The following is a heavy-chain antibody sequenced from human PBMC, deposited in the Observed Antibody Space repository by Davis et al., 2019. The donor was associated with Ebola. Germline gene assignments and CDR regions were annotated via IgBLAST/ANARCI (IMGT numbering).Heavy chain of an antibody. CDR3: ARDNGSGSYYNNWFDP. J-gene: IGHJ5*02. D-gene: IGHD3-10*01. Sequence: ASVKVSCKASGYTFTGYYMHWVRQAPGQGLEWMGWINPNSGGTNYAQKFQGWVTMTRDTSISTAYMELSRLRSDDTAVYYCARDNGSGSYYNNWFDPWGQGTLVTVSS. CDR2: INPNSGGT. V-gene: IGHV1-2*04. CDR1: GYTFTGYY.